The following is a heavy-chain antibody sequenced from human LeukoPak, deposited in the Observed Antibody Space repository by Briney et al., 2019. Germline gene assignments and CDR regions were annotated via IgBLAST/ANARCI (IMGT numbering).Heavy chain of an antibody. Sequence: ASVKVSCKASGYTVTSYDINWVRQATGQGLEWMGWMNPNGGNTGYAQKFQGRVTMTRNTSISTAYMELSSLRSEDTAVYYCARVDYDILTGYSTHDYFDYWGQGTLVTVSS. CDR3: ARVDYDILTGYSTHDYFDY. CDR2: MNPNGGNT. V-gene: IGHV1-8*01. CDR1: GYTVTSYD. J-gene: IGHJ4*02. D-gene: IGHD3-9*01.